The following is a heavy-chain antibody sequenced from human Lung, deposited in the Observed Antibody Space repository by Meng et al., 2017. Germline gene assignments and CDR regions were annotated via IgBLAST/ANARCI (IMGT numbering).Heavy chain of an antibody. V-gene: IGHV4-34*01. CDR1: GGSFSYYY. J-gene: IGHJ4*02. Sequence: QVQVQQWGAGRLKPSEPLSRTCVVSGGSFSYYYWSWICEPPGKGLEWIGEINHSGSTNYTPSLESRANISVDTSQNNLSLKLSSVTAADSAVYYCARGPTKMAHDFDYWGQGTLVTVSS. CDR2: INHSGST. CDR3: ARGPTKMAHDFDY. D-gene: IGHD5-24*01.